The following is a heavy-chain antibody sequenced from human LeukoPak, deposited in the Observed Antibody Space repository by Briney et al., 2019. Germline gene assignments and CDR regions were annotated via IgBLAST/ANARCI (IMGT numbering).Heavy chain of an antibody. CDR3: ARHPAYYDFWSGYLPPAFDI. D-gene: IGHD3-3*01. CDR2: IYYSGST. V-gene: IGHV4-39*01. J-gene: IGHJ3*02. CDR1: GGSISSSSYY. Sequence: PSETLSLTCTVSGGSISSSSYYWGWIRQPPGKGLEWIGSIYYSGSTYYNPSLKSRVTISVDTSKNQFSLKLSSVTAADTAVYYCARHPAYYDFWSGYLPPAFDIWGQGTMVTVSS.